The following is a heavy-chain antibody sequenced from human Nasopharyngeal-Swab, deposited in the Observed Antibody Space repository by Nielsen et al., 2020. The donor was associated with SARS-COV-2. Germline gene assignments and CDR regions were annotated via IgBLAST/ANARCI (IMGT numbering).Heavy chain of an antibody. Sequence: GESLKISCAASGFSFRSYGMRWVRQAPGKGLEWVATIWYDGTNKNYADSVKGRFTISRDNSKNTLYLQMNSLRAEDTALYYCAKARQTDTYGFESFDYWGQGTLVTVSS. CDR1: GFSFRSYG. CDR3: AKARQTDTYGFESFDY. V-gene: IGHV3-30*02. D-gene: IGHD5-18*01. J-gene: IGHJ4*02. CDR2: IWYDGTNK.